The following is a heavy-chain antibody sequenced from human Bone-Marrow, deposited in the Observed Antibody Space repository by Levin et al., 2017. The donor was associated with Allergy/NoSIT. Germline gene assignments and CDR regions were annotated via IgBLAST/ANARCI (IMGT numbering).Heavy chain of an antibody. CDR1: GFTFSDYY. V-gene: IGHV3-11*01. CDR2: ISSSGSTI. D-gene: IGHD3-3*01. CDR3: ARDPMPLLLEWLSGGMDV. Sequence: LSLTCAASGFTFSDYYMSWIRQAPGKGLEWVSYISSSGSTIYYADSVKGRFTISRDNAKNSLYLQMNSLRAEDTAVYYCARDPMPLLLEWLSGGMDVWGQGTTVTVSS. J-gene: IGHJ6*02.